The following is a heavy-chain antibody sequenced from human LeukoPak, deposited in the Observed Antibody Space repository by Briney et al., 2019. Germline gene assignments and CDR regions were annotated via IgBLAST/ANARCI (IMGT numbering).Heavy chain of an antibody. J-gene: IGHJ3*02. Sequence: GGPLRLSCVASGILVSSNYMSWVRQAPGKGLEWVSFIDSTGSTYYADSVKGRFTISRDNSRNTLYLQMNSLRVEDTAVYYCARRERLGYSYGRGTLDIWGQGTMVTVSS. D-gene: IGHD5-18*01. V-gene: IGHV3-66*01. CDR3: ARRERLGYSYGRGTLDI. CDR2: IDSTGST. CDR1: GILVSSNY.